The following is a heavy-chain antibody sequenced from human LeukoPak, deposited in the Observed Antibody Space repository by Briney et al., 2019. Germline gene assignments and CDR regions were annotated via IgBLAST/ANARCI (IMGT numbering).Heavy chain of an antibody. Sequence: ASVKVSCKASGYTLSSYYMHWVRQAPGQGLEWMGIIYPSGGSTNYAQKFQGRVTMTSDTSTSTVYMELSRLRSDDTAVYYCARDLAPVVTDYYFDYWGQGTLVTVSS. CDR3: ARDLAPVVTDYYFDY. J-gene: IGHJ4*02. CDR1: GYTLSSYY. D-gene: IGHD4-23*01. V-gene: IGHV1-46*01. CDR2: IYPSGGST.